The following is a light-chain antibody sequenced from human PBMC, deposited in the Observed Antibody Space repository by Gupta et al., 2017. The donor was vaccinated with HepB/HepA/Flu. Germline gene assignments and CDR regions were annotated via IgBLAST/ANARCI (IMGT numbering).Light chain of an antibody. CDR2: WAS. J-gene: IGKJ4*01. Sequence: DIVMTQFPDSLAVSLGERATINCKSSQSVLYPSNNKNYLAWYQQKPRQPPKLLIYWASTRESGVPDRFSGSGSGTDFTLTISSLQAEDVAVYYCQQYYSTPLTFGGGTKVEIK. CDR1: QSVLYPSNNKNY. CDR3: QQYYSTPLT. V-gene: IGKV4-1*01.